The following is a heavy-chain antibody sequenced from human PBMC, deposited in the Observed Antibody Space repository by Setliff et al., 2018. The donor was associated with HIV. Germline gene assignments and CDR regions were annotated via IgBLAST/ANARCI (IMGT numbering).Heavy chain of an antibody. Sequence: SETLSLTCTVSGGSISGYHWNWLRQTPGKGLEWIGYIYTSRGTNYNHSLRTRVIISVDTSNQFSLKLSSVTAVDAAVYYCARLRLTMIMGVDYFDHWGQGTLVTVSS. CDR3: ARLRLTMIMGVDYFDH. D-gene: IGHD3-22*01. J-gene: IGHJ4*02. V-gene: IGHV4-4*09. CDR1: GGSISGYH. CDR2: IYTSRGT.